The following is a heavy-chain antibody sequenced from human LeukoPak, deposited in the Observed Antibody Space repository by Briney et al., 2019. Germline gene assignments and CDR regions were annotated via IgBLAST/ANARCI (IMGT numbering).Heavy chain of an antibody. CDR3: ARDLSGTLFDY. CDR1: GGSISSGGYY. V-gene: IGHV4-31*03. CDR2: IYYSGST. D-gene: IGHD1-7*01. Sequence: SETLSLTCTVSGGSISSGGYYWSWIRQHPGKGLEWIGYIYYSGSTYYNPSLKSRVTVSVDTSKNQFSLKLSSVTAADTAVYYCARDLSGTLFDYWGQGTLVTVSS. J-gene: IGHJ4*02.